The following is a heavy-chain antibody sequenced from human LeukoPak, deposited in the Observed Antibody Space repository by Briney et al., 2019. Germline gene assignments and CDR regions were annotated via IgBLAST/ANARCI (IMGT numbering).Heavy chain of an antibody. J-gene: IGHJ3*02. CDR2: ISSSSSYI. D-gene: IGHD3-16*01. CDR1: GFTFSSYS. CDR3: ASLRPEGDAFDI. Sequence: GGSLRLSCAASGFTFSSYSMNWVRQAPGKGLEWVSSISSSSSYIYYADSVKGRFTISRDNAKNSLYLQMNSLRAEDTAVYYCASLRPEGDAFDIWGQGTMVTVSS. V-gene: IGHV3-21*01.